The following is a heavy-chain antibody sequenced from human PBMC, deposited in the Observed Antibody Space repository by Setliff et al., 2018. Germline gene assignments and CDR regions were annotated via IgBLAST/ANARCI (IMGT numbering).Heavy chain of an antibody. D-gene: IGHD6-13*01. CDR3: ARVGGNIAAAAPVYTYYFDY. V-gene: IGHV4-61*09. Sequence: PSETLSLTCTVSGGSISSGSYYWGWIRQPAEKGLEWIGHIYTSGSTNYNPSLKSRITISVDTSKNQFSLKLSSVTAADTAVYYCARVGGNIAAAAPVYTYYFDYWGQGTLVTVSS. CDR1: GGSISSGSYY. J-gene: IGHJ4*02. CDR2: IYTSGST.